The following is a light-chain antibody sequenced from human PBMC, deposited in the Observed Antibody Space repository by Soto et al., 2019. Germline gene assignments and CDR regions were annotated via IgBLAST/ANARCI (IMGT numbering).Light chain of an antibody. CDR1: QSVSSN. Sequence: IVMTQSPATLSLSPGERATLSCRASQSVSSNVAWYQQIPGQTPRLLIYGASTRATGIPVRFSGSGSGTEFTLTISSLQSDAFAVYYCHQYDDGPYTFGQGTKVEI. V-gene: IGKV3-15*01. CDR3: HQYDDGPYT. CDR2: GAS. J-gene: IGKJ2*01.